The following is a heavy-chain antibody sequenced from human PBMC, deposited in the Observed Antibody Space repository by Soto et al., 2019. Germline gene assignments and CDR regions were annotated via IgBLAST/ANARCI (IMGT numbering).Heavy chain of an antibody. CDR3: ASIAGLGYYYMDV. J-gene: IGHJ6*03. CDR1: GGSFSDYY. D-gene: IGHD6-13*01. V-gene: IGHV4-34*01. Sequence: SETLSLTCAVYGGSFSDYYWSWIRQSPGKGLEWIGEINHRGSTNYNPSLKSRAAMSIDTSKNQFSLKLSSVTAADTAVYYCASIAGLGYYYMDVWGKGTTVTVSS. CDR2: INHRGST.